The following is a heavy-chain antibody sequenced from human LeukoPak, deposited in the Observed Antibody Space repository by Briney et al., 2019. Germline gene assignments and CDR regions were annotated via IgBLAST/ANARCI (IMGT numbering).Heavy chain of an antibody. J-gene: IGHJ4*02. CDR1: GFTFITYS. V-gene: IGHV3-48*04. CDR2: ISSSSSTI. D-gene: IGHD3-22*01. Sequence: GESLRLSCAASGFTFITYSMNWVRQAPGKGLEWVSYISSSSSTIYYADSVKGRFTISRDNAKKSLYLQMNSLRAEDTAVYYCARDAHYYDSSGYFRAPFEYWGQGTLVTVSS. CDR3: ARDAHYYDSSGYFRAPFEY.